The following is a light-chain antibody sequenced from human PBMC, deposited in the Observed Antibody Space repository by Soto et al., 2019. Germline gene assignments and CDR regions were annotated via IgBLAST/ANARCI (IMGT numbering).Light chain of an antibody. CDR3: SSCTSSSTHVV. V-gene: IGLV2-14*01. CDR1: SSDVGGYNY. J-gene: IGLJ2*01. CDR2: EVS. Sequence: QSALTQPASVSGSPGQSITISCTGTSSDVGGYNYVSWYQQHPGKAPKLMIYEVSNRPSGVSNRFSGSKSGNTASLTISGLQAEDEADYYCSSCTSSSTHVVFGGGTKVTVL.